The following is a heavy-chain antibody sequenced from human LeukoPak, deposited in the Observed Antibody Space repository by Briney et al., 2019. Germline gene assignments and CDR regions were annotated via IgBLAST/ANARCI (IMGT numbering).Heavy chain of an antibody. D-gene: IGHD3-9*01. CDR2: IYYSGST. CDR3: AREDYDILTGYRYYYDY. V-gene: IGHV4-39*01. Sequence: SETLSLTCTVSGGSVSSDNYYWIWIRQPPGKGLEWIGGIYYSGSTYYNPSLKSRVKISVDTSKNQFSLKVSSVTAADTAVYYCAREDYDILTGYRYYYDYWGRGTLVTVSS. J-gene: IGHJ4*02. CDR1: GGSVSSDNYY.